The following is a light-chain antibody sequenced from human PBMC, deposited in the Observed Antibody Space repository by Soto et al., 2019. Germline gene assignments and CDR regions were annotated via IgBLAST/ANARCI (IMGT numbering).Light chain of an antibody. Sequence: DIQITQSPSSRSAAIGDRVTITCRASQSIKNYLNWYQHKPGAAPKLLIFGASNLESGVPSRFSGSGSGTEFTLSISSLQPEDFATYYCQQGYSTTPITFGQGTRLE. CDR3: QQGYSTTPIT. J-gene: IGKJ5*01. V-gene: IGKV1-39*01. CDR1: QSIKNY. CDR2: GAS.